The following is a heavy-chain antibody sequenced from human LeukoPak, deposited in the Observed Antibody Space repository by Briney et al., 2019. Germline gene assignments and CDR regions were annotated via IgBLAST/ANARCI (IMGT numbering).Heavy chain of an antibody. CDR2: IYPSDSDT. CDR1: GYNFTSYW. V-gene: IGHV5-51*01. Sequence: EESLKISCRGSGYNFTSYWIGWVRQMPGKGLEWMGIIYPSDSDTRYSPSFQGQVTISVDKSINTAYVQWTSLRASDTAVYYCARGEVRGVIVIDSWGPGTLVTVSS. CDR3: ARGEVRGVIVIDS. J-gene: IGHJ4*02. D-gene: IGHD3-10*01.